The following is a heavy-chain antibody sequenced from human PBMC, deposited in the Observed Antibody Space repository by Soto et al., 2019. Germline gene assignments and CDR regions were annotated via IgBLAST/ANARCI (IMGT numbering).Heavy chain of an antibody. CDR3: ARDQLRPGILYSLGVLLPEYGL. J-gene: IGHJ4*02. CDR2: ISVSGNNA. CDR1: GFAFSTFA. V-gene: IGHV3-23*01. Sequence: VESLRLSCAASGFAFSTFAMTWVRQAPGKGLEWVAAISVSGNNAYYAGSVKGRFTISRDNSQNSVFLQMSSLRADDTAVYYCARDQLRPGILYSLGVLLPEYGLWGQGTLVTVSS. D-gene: IGHD3-22*01.